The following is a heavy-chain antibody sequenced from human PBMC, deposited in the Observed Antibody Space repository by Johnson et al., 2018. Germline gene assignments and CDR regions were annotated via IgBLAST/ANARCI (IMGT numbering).Heavy chain of an antibody. D-gene: IGHD2-15*01. Sequence: VQLVQAGGGLVQPGGSLRLSCAASGFTFSSYWMSWVRQAPGKGLEWVANIKHDGSEKYYVDSVKGRFTISRDNAKNSLYLQMNGLRAEDTAVYYCPRTGGYSSDGRTSYAFDIWGQGTMVTVSS. J-gene: IGHJ3*02. CDR2: IKHDGSEK. CDR3: PRTGGYSSDGRTSYAFDI. CDR1: GFTFSSYW. V-gene: IGHV3-7*01.